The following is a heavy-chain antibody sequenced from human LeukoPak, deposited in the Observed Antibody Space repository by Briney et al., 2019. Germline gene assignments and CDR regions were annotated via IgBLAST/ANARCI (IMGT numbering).Heavy chain of an antibody. Sequence: ASVKVSRKASGGTFSSYAISWVRQAPGQGLEWMGRIIPIFGTANYAQKFQGRVTITADKSTSTAYMELSSLRSEDTAVYYCAAAYYDFWSAEGDWFDPWGQGTLVTVSS. J-gene: IGHJ5*02. D-gene: IGHD3-3*01. CDR2: IIPIFGTA. CDR1: GGTFSSYA. V-gene: IGHV1-69*06. CDR3: AAAYYDFWSAEGDWFDP.